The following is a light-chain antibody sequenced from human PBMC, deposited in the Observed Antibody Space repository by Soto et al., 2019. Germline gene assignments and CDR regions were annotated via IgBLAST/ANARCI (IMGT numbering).Light chain of an antibody. Sequence: DIQMTQSPSTLSGSVGDRVTITCRASQTISSWLAWYQQKPGKAPKLLIYKASTLKSGVPSRFSGSGSGTEFTLTISSLQPDDFATYYCQHYHSYSEAFGQTTKVELK. J-gene: IGKJ1*01. CDR2: KAS. CDR3: QHYHSYSEA. CDR1: QTISSW. V-gene: IGKV1-5*03.